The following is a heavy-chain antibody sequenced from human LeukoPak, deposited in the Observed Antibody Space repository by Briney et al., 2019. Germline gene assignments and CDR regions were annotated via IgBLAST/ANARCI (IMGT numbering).Heavy chain of an antibody. Sequence: ASVKVSCKASGYTFTTYDINWVRLATGQGLEWMGWMNPNSGNTGYTQKFQGRVTMTRNTSISTAYMELSSLRSEDTAVYYCARGRGSGHKENWFDPWGQGTLVTVSS. CDR3: ARGRGSGHKENWFDP. V-gene: IGHV1-8*01. CDR2: MNPNSGNT. CDR1: GYTFTTYD. D-gene: IGHD6-19*01. J-gene: IGHJ5*02.